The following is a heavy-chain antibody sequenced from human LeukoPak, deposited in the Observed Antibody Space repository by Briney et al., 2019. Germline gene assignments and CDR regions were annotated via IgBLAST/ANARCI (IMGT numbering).Heavy chain of an antibody. D-gene: IGHD6-13*01. Sequence: ASVKVSCKASGFTFTGYYMHWVRQAPGQGLEWMGWINPNSGGTNYAQKFQGRVTMTRDTSISTAYMELSRLRSDDTAVYYCARDISVAAAGPNYWGQGTLVTVSS. CDR2: INPNSGGT. J-gene: IGHJ4*02. CDR1: GFTFTGYY. CDR3: ARDISVAAAGPNY. V-gene: IGHV1-2*02.